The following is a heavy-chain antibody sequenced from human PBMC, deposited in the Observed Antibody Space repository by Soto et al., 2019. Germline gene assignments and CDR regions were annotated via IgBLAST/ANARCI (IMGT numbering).Heavy chain of an antibody. J-gene: IGHJ4*02. Sequence: SDTLSLSCTVSGVSISSYYWSWVLHPPGKGREWSGYMYYSGSTNYNPALKSRVTISVDTSKNQFSLNLSSVTAADTAVYYWARAAGAVAGRFEYWGQGTLVNVSS. CDR3: ARAAGAVAGRFEY. CDR2: MYYSGST. D-gene: IGHD6-19*01. V-gene: IGHV4-59*01. CDR1: GVSISSYY.